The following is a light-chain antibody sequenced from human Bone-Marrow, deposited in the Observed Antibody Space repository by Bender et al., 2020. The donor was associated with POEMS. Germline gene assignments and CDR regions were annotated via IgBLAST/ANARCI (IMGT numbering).Light chain of an antibody. J-gene: IGLJ2*01. CDR1: SNDVGSYNL. CDR2: EGT. CDR3: SSYAGSSIV. V-gene: IGLV2-23*01. Sequence: QSALTQPASVSGSPGQSITISCTGTSNDVGSYNLVSWYQQHPGRAPKLMIYEGTKRPSGVSNRFSVSKSGNTASLTISGLQAEDEADYYCSSYAGSSIVFGGGTKLTVL.